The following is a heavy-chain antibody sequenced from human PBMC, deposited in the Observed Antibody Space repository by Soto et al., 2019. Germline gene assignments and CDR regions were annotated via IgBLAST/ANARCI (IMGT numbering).Heavy chain of an antibody. CDR2: LYFSGST. J-gene: IGHJ5*02. D-gene: IGHD4-17*01. Sequence: QVQLQESGPGLVKPSETLSLTCSVSGGSISGYYWSWIRQPPGKGLEWIGYLYFSGSTQYNPSLKSRGTMAVDTSKNFFSLKLSSVTAADTAVYYCARSDYGGNSVWFDPWGQGTLVTVSS. V-gene: IGHV4-59*01. CDR1: GGSISGYY. CDR3: ARSDYGGNSVWFDP.